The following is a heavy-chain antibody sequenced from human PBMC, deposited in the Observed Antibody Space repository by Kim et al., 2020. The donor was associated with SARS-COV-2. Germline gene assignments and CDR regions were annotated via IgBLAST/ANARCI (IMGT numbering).Heavy chain of an antibody. CDR1: GGSISSYY. J-gene: IGHJ6*02. V-gene: IGHV4-59*01. CDR2: IYYSGST. Sequence: SETLSLTCTVSGGSISSYYWSWIRQPPGKGLEWIGYIYYSGSTNYNPSLKSRVTISVDTSKNQFSLKLSSVTAADTAVYYCARADDDYDSSGYRWRYGMDVWGQGTTVTVSS. D-gene: IGHD3-22*01. CDR3: ARADDDYDSSGYRWRYGMDV.